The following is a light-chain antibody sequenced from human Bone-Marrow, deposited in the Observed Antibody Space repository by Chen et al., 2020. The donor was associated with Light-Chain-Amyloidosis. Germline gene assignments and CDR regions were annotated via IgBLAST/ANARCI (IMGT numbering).Light chain of an antibody. CDR2: DVS. J-gene: IGLJ3*02. CDR1: KLGTTR. Sequence: SYVLTQPSSVSVAPGQTATIACGGNKLGTTRVHWYQQKPGQAPLLVVYDVSDRPSGIPERLSGSNSGNTATLTISRVEAGDEADYYCQVWDRSSDRPVFGGGTKLTVL. CDR3: QVWDRSSDRPV. V-gene: IGLV3-21*02.